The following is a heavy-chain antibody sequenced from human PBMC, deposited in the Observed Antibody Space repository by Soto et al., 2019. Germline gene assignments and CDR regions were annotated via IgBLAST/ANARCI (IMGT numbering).Heavy chain of an antibody. CDR2: ISGSGGST. D-gene: IGHD3-3*01. J-gene: IGHJ4*02. CDR3: AKFTYYDFWSGYSEDPYFDY. Sequence: GGSLRLSCAASGFTFSSYAMSWVRQAPGMGLEWVSAISGSGGSTYYADSVKGRFTISRDNSKNTLYLQMNSLRAEDTAVYYCAKFTYYDFWSGYSEDPYFDYWGQGTLVTVSS. V-gene: IGHV3-23*01. CDR1: GFTFSSYA.